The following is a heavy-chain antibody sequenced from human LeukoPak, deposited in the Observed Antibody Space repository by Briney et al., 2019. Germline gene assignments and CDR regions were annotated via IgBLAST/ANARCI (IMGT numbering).Heavy chain of an antibody. J-gene: IGHJ4*02. CDR3: AKDHRKLIYYDSSGYYSPFDY. Sequence: PGGSLRLSCAASGFTFSSYGMHWVRQAPGKGLEWVAVISYDGSNKYYADSVKGRFTISRDNSKNTLYLQMNSLRAEDTAVYYCAKDHRKLIYYDSSGYYSPFDYWGQGTLVTVSS. D-gene: IGHD3-22*01. V-gene: IGHV3-30*18. CDR2: ISYDGSNK. CDR1: GFTFSSYG.